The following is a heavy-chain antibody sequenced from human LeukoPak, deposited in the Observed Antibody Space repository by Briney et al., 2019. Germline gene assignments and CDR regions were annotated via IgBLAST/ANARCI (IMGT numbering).Heavy chain of an antibody. CDR1: GYTFTGYY. J-gene: IGHJ4*02. CDR2: INPNSGGT. V-gene: IGHV1-2*02. CDR3: ARAAERYGGNPIYFDY. D-gene: IGHD4-23*01. Sequence: ASVTVSCKASGYTFTGYYMHWVRQAPGQGLEWMGWINPNSGGTNYAQKFQGRVTMTRDTSISTAYMELSRLRSDDTAVYYCARAAERYGGNPIYFDYWGQGTLVTVSS.